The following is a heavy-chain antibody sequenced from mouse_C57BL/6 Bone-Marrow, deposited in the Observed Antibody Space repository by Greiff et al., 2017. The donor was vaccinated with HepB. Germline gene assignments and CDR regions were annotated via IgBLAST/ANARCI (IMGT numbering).Heavy chain of an antibody. CDR3: ARRHYGSSHQAWFGY. J-gene: IGHJ3*01. V-gene: IGHV5-15*01. CDR2: ISNLAYSI. D-gene: IGHD1-1*01. CDR1: GFTFCDYG. Sequence: VQLVVSGGGLVQPGGSLKLSCAASGFTFCDYGLAWVRQAPRKGPAWVAFISNLAYSIYYADTVTGGFTISRENAKNTMYLEMSSLRSEDAAMYYCARRHYGSSHQAWFGYWGQGTLVTVSA.